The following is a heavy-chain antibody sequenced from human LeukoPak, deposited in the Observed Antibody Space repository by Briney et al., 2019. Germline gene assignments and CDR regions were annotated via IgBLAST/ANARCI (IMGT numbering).Heavy chain of an antibody. CDR1: GGSISSYY. Sequence: SETLSLTCTVSGGSISSYYWSWIRQPPGKGLEWIGSIYYSGSTNYNPSLKRRATISVDTSKNQFSLNLTSVTAADTAVYYCARDAKRFYAANWFDPWGQGTPVTVSS. D-gene: IGHD2/OR15-2a*01. CDR3: ARDAKRFYAANWFDP. J-gene: IGHJ5*02. V-gene: IGHV4-59*12. CDR2: IYYSGST.